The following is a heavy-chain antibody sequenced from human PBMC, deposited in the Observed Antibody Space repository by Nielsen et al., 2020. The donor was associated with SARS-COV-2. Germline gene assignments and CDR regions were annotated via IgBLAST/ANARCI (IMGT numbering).Heavy chain of an antibody. D-gene: IGHD6-6*01. CDR3: ARSIAARRPIDY. J-gene: IGHJ4*02. CDR2: IKQDGSEK. V-gene: IGHV3-7*01. Sequence: GGSLRLSCAPSGFTFSSYWMSWVRQAPGKGLEWVANIKQDGSEKYYVDPVKGRFTISRDNAKNSLYLQMNSLRAEDTAVYYCARSIAARRPIDYWGQGTLVTVSS. CDR1: GFTFSSYW.